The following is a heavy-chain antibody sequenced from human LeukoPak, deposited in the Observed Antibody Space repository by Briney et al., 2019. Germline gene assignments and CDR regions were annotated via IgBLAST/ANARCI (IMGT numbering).Heavy chain of an antibody. Sequence: PSETLSLTCTVSGGSISSGGYYWSWIRQHPGKGLEWIGYIYYSGSTYYNPSLKSRVTISVDTSKNQFSLKLSSVTAADTAVYYCERATITIFGVVLYGMDVWGQGTTVTVSS. D-gene: IGHD3-3*01. CDR3: ERATITIFGVVLYGMDV. CDR1: GGSISSGGYY. J-gene: IGHJ6*02. CDR2: IYYSGST. V-gene: IGHV4-31*03.